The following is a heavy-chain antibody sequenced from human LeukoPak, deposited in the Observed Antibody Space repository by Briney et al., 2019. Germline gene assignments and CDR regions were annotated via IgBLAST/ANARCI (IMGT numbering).Heavy chain of an antibody. D-gene: IGHD1-14*01. CDR2: ISYDGSNK. CDR3: AREGHRRTFDY. Sequence: HPGGSLRLSCAASGFTFSSYGMHWVRQAPGKGLEWVAVISYDGSNKYYADSVKGRFTISRDNAKNSLYLQMNSLRAEDTAVYYCAREGHRRTFDYWGQGTLVTVSS. CDR1: GFTFSSYG. J-gene: IGHJ4*02. V-gene: IGHV3-30*03.